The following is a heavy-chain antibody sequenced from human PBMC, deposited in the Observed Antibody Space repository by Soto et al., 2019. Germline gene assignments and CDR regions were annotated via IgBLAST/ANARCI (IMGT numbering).Heavy chain of an antibody. CDR2: IYYSGSP. V-gene: IGHV4-31*03. J-gene: IGHJ4*02. D-gene: IGHD3-22*01. Sequence: SETLSLTCTVSGGSISSGGYYWSWIRQHPGKGLEWIGYIYYSGSPYYNPSLKSRVTISVDTSKNQFSLKLSSVTAADTAVYYCARSTRFPYYDSSGYYFDYWGQGTLVTVSS. CDR1: GGSISSGGYY. CDR3: ARSTRFPYYDSSGYYFDY.